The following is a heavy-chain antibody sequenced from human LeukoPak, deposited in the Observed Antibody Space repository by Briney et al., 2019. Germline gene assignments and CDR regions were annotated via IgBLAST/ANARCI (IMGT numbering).Heavy chain of an antibody. J-gene: IGHJ3*02. V-gene: IGHV4-39*01. CDR3: ARREAVCSGGSCEAFDI. CDR1: GGSISSSSYY. Sequence: SETLSLTCTVSGGSISSSSYYWGWIRQPPGKGLEWIGSIYYSGSTYYNPSLKSRVTISVDTSKNQFSLKLSSVTAADTAVYYCARREAVCSGGSCEAFDIWGQGTMVTVSS. CDR2: IYYSGST. D-gene: IGHD2-15*01.